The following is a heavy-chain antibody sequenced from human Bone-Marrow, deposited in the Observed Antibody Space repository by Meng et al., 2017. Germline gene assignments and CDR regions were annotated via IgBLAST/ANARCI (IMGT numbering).Heavy chain of an antibody. J-gene: IGHJ6*02. Sequence: SETLSLTCTVSGGSISSSSYYWGWIRQLPGKGLEWIGSIYYSGSTYYNPSLKSRVTISVDTSKNQFSLKLSSVTAADTAVYYCARDLLSRSYAYGDYWPSYYSYGKDVWGQGTTVTVSS. D-gene: IGHD4-17*01. CDR1: GGSISSSSYY. V-gene: IGHV4-39*07. CDR2: IYYSGST. CDR3: ARDLLSRSYAYGDYWPSYYSYGKDV.